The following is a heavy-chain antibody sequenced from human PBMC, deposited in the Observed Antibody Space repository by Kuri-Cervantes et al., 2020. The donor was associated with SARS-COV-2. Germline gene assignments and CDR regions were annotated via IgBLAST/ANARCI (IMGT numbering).Heavy chain of an antibody. J-gene: IGHJ4*02. V-gene: IGHV1-2*02. CDR3: ARDLPLWELLEFGFDY. D-gene: IGHD1-26*01. CDR1: GYTLTGYY. CDR2: INPNSGGT. Sequence: ASVKVSCKVSGYTLTGYYMHWVRQAPGQGLEWMGWINPNSGGTNYAQKFQGRVTMTRDTSISTAYMELSRLRSDDTAVYYCARDLPLWELLEFGFDYWGQGTLVTVSS.